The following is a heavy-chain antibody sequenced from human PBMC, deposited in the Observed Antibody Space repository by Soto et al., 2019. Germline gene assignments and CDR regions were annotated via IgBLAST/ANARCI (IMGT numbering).Heavy chain of an antibody. CDR3: ARANVVAAITYYYYYYYMDV. D-gene: IGHD2-15*01. Sequence: SETLSLTCTVSGGSISSYYWSWIRQPPGKGLEWIGYIYYSGSTNYNPSLKSRVTKSVDTSKNQFSLKMSTVTAADTAVYYCARANVVAAITYYYYYYYMDVWGKGTTVTVSS. V-gene: IGHV4-59*01. CDR2: IYYSGST. J-gene: IGHJ6*03. CDR1: GGSISSYY.